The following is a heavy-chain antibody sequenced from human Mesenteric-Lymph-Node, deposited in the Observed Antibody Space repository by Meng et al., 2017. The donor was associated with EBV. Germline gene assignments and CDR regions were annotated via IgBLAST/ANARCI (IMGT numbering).Heavy chain of an antibody. CDR3: ARITFGGAIGD. V-gene: IGHV4-4*02. D-gene: IGHD3-16*02. CDR2: IFHSGGT. Sequence: LQRSGPGLVKPSGALSLTGAVSSGSISNSNWWSWVRQPPGKGLQWIGEIFHSGGTNYNPSLKSRVTISVDKSKNQFSLKVNSLTAADTAVYYCARITFGGAIGDWGQGTLVTVSS. J-gene: IGHJ4*02. CDR1: SGSISNSNW.